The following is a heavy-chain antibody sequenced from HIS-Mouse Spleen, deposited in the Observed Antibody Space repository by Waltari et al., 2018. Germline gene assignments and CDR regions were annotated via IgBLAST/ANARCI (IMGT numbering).Heavy chain of an antibody. CDR2: IDWDDDK. D-gene: IGHD6-19*01. J-gene: IGHJ4*02. CDR3: ARIAEGYSSGWYAFDY. V-gene: IGHV2-70*15. Sequence: QVTLRESGPALVKPTQTLTLTCTFSGFSLSTSGMCVSWIRQPRGKALEWLARIDWDDDKYYSTTLKTRLTISKDTSKNQVVRTMTNMDPVDTATYYCARIAEGYSSGWYAFDYWGQGTLVTVSS. CDR1: GFSLSTSGMC.